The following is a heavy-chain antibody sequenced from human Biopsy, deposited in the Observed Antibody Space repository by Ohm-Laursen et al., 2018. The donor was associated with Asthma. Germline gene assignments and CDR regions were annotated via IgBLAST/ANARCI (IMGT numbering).Heavy chain of an antibody. D-gene: IGHD3-22*01. V-gene: IGHV3-9*01. CDR1: GFSFDDCA. J-gene: IGHJ4*01. Sequence: SLRLSCSASGFSFDDCAMHWVRQAPGKGLEWVSSISWNSGNIDYAVSVKGRFTISRDNAKDSLYLQMQSLRPEDTAFYYCAKSADYYDSTDYLDFWGRGTLVTVSS. CDR3: AKSADYYDSTDYLDF. CDR2: ISWNSGNI.